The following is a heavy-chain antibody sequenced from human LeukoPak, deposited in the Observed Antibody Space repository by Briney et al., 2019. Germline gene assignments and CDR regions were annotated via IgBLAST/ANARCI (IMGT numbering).Heavy chain of an antibody. J-gene: IGHJ4*02. Sequence: GGSLRLSCAASGFTFSSYSMNWVRQAPGKGLEWVSSISSSSSYIYYADSVKGRFTISRDNSKNTLYLQMNSLRAEDTAVYYCARDRYYYDSSGHPAYFDYWGQGTLVTVSS. V-gene: IGHV3-21*01. D-gene: IGHD3-22*01. CDR2: ISSSSSYI. CDR1: GFTFSSYS. CDR3: ARDRYYYDSSGHPAYFDY.